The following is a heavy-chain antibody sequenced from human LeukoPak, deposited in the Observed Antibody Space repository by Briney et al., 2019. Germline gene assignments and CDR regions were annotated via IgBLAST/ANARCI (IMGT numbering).Heavy chain of an antibody. CDR3: ARGVIEGVDV. V-gene: IGHV1-8*01. Sequence: ASVKVSCKASGYTFTSYAINWVRQAAGQGLEWVGWVSPNSDNLGYAQQFQGRVTMTKDTSISTAYMELRSLTSEDTAVYYCARGVIEGVDVWGQGTTVTVSS. CDR2: VSPNSDNL. CDR1: GYTFTSYA. J-gene: IGHJ6*02.